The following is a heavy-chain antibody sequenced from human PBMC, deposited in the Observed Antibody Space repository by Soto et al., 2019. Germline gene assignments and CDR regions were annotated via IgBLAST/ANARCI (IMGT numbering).Heavy chain of an antibody. CDR1: GYSFASHL. D-gene: IGHD1-26*01. V-gene: IGHV5-51*01. J-gene: IGHJ5*02. CDR3: ARYSGSYWHYLDL. CDR2: IYPGDSDT. Sequence: PXECLKVSCKCSGYSFASHLFAWVLQMPEKGLEWIGTIYPGDSDTKYSPAFRGQVTISADTSVSTAYLQWRSLEATDSAIYYCARYSGSYWHYLDLWGEGTLVTVPQ.